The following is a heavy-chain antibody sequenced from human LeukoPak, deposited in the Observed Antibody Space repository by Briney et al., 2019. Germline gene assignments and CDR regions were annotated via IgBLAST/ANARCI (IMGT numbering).Heavy chain of an antibody. CDR2: IKQDGRDK. D-gene: IGHD3-22*01. CDR3: VKHCNTYDYDSSGHYRGFDY. Sequence: GGSVRLSCAASGFTFSFHWMSWVRQAPGKGLEWVANIKQDGRDKYYVDSVKGRFTISRDNSKNSLYLQMNSLRAEDTAVYFCVKHCNTYDYDSSGHYRGFDYWGQGTLVSVSS. J-gene: IGHJ4*02. CDR1: GFTFSFHW. V-gene: IGHV3-7*01.